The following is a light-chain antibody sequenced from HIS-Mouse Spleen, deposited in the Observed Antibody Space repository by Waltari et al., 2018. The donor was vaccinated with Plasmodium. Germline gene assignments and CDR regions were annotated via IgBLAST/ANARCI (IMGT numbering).Light chain of an antibody. J-gene: IGLJ3*02. Sequence: QSALTQPASVSGSPGQSITISCTGTSSDVGSYNLVSWYQQHPGNAPKRMIYEGSKRPSGVSKRFSGSKSGNTASLTISGLQAEDEADYYCCSYAGSSTFVFGGGTKLTVL. CDR1: SSDVGSYNL. V-gene: IGLV2-23*03. CDR2: EGS. CDR3: CSYAGSSTFV.